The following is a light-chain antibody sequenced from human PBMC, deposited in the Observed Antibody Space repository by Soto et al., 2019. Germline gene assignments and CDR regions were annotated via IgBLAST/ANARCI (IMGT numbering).Light chain of an antibody. J-gene: IGKJ1*01. Sequence: AIQLTQSPSSLSASVGDRVSITCRASQGLRDDLGWYQQKPGEAPKLLIYAMSSLQSGVPSRFSGSGSGTDFTLTIRGLQPEDFATYYCLQDSTYPWTFGQGTKVEMK. CDR2: AMS. CDR1: QGLRDD. V-gene: IGKV1-6*01. CDR3: LQDSTYPWT.